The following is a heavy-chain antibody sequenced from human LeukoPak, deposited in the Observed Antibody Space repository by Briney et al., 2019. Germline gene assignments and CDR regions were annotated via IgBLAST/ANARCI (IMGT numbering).Heavy chain of an antibody. CDR1: GFSFDDYA. Sequence: GGSLRLSCAASGFSFDDYAMHWVRQGPGRGLEWVSGISWNSNSIGYADSVKGRFTISRDNAKNYLYLQMNSLRPEDTALYYCTKDSRWLQLYIRGAYFDFWGQGTLVTVSS. J-gene: IGHJ4*02. D-gene: IGHD5-24*01. CDR3: TKDSRWLQLYIRGAYFDF. V-gene: IGHV3-9*01. CDR2: ISWNSNSI.